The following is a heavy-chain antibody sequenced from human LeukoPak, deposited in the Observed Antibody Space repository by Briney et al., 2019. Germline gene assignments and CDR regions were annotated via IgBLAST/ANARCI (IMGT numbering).Heavy chain of an antibody. J-gene: IGHJ4*02. CDR3: ARAKVDYYGSGTLYRPYYFDY. Sequence: GASVKVSCKASGYTFTSYYMHWVRQAPGQGLEWMGIINPSGGSTSYAQKFQGRVTMTRDTSTSTVYMELSSLRSEDTAVYYCARAKVDYYGSGTLYRPYYFDYWGQGTLVTVSS. CDR2: INPSGGST. V-gene: IGHV1-46*01. CDR1: GYTFTSYY. D-gene: IGHD3-10*01.